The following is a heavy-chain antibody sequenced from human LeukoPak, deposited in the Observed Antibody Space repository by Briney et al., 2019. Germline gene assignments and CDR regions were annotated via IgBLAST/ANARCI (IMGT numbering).Heavy chain of an antibody. V-gene: IGHV3-30-3*01. CDR2: ISYDGGNK. CDR1: GFTFSSYA. CDR3: ARALQTIFGY. J-gene: IGHJ4*02. Sequence: GGSLRLSCAASGFTFSSYAMHWVRQAPGKGLEWVAVISYDGGNKYYADSVKGRFTISRDNSKNTLYLQMNSLRAEDTAVYYCARALQTIFGYWGQGTLVTVSS. D-gene: IGHD3-3*01.